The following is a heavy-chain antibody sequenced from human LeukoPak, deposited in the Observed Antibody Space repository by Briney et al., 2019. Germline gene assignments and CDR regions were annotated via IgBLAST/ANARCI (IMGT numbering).Heavy chain of an antibody. CDR3: AKDGITVTNYYYYYYMDV. D-gene: IGHD4-17*01. CDR1: GFTFSSYG. J-gene: IGHJ6*03. Sequence: GGSLRLSCAASGFTFSSYGMHWVRQAPGKGLEWVAFIRYDGSNKYYADSVKGRFTITRDNSKNTLYLQMNSLRAEDTAVYYCAKDGITVTNYYYYYYMDVWGKGTTVTISS. CDR2: IRYDGSNK. V-gene: IGHV3-30*02.